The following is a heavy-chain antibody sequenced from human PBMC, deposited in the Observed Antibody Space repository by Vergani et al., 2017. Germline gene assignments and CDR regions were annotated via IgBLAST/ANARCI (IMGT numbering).Heavy chain of an antibody. CDR3: AREGGGTLRPWTDPPNWFDP. Sequence: EVQLLESGGGLVQPGGSLRLSCAASGFTFSSYAMSWVRQAPGKGLEWVSAISGSGGSTYYADSVKGRFTISRDNSKNTLYLQMNSLRAEDTAVYYCAREGGGTLRPWTDPPNWFDPWGQGTLVTVSS. J-gene: IGHJ5*02. V-gene: IGHV3-23*01. CDR1: GFTFSSYA. CDR2: ISGSGGST. D-gene: IGHD1/OR15-1a*01.